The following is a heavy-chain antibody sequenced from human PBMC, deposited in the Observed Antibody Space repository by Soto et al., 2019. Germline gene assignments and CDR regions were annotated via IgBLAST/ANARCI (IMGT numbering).Heavy chain of an antibody. D-gene: IGHD4-4*01. J-gene: IGHJ4*02. CDR3: ACCGGHDYNY. V-gene: IGHV3-7*03. CDR1: GFTFSTYW. CDR2: INPDGNVG. Sequence: EVQLLGSGGGLVQPGGSLRLSCVGSGFTFSTYWMNWVRQAPGKGLEWVANINPDGNVGTYVDSVRGRFTTSSDNAKNSLYLQMNSLRADDTAVYFCACCGGHDYNYWGQGIMVTVSS.